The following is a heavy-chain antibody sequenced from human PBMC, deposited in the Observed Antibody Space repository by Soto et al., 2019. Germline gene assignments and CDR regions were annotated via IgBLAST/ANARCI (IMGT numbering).Heavy chain of an antibody. D-gene: IGHD2-15*01. CDR3: ARHGVVVVAATSKLDY. Sequence: PGESLKISCKGSGYSFTSYWISWVRQMPGKGLEWMGRIDPSDSYTNYSPSFQGHVTISADKSISTAYLQWSSLKASDTAMYYCARHGVVVVAATSKLDYWGQGTLVTVSS. CDR1: GYSFTSYW. V-gene: IGHV5-10-1*01. CDR2: IDPSDSYT. J-gene: IGHJ4*02.